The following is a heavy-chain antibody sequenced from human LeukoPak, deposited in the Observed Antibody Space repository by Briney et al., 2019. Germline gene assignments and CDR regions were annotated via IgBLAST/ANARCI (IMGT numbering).Heavy chain of an antibody. Sequence: GGSLRLSCAASGFTFRNYVMSWVRQAPGKGLEWVSTISGGGGSTYYADSVKGRFTISRDNSKNTLYSQMNSLRAEDTAVFYCAKEYNWNYEYWGQGTLVTVSS. CDR2: ISGGGGST. J-gene: IGHJ4*02. CDR1: GFTFRNYV. CDR3: AKEYNWNYEY. V-gene: IGHV3-23*01. D-gene: IGHD1-7*01.